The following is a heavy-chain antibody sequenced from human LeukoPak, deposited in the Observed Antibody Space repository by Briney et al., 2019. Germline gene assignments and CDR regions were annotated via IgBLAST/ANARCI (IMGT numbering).Heavy chain of an antibody. CDR2: ISSSSSTI. Sequence: GGSLRLSCAASGFTFSSYSMNWVRQAPGKGLEWVSYISSSSSTIYYADSVKGRFTISRDNAKNSLYLQMNSLRAEDTAVYYCARGNRDYGSAVLNWFDPWGQGTLVTVSS. CDR1: GFTFSSYS. V-gene: IGHV3-48*04. J-gene: IGHJ5*02. CDR3: ARGNRDYGSAVLNWFDP. D-gene: IGHD4-17*01.